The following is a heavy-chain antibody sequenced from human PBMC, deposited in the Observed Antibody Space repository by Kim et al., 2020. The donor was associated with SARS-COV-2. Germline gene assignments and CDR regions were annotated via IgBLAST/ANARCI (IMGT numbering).Heavy chain of an antibody. Sequence: ASVKVSCKASGYTFTGYYMHWVRQAPGQGLEWMGWINPNSGGTNYAQKFQGRVTMTRDTSISTAYMELSRLRSDDTAVYYCPRAGLVRYSGSSNDYWGQGTLVTVSS. V-gene: IGHV1-2*02. D-gene: IGHD1-26*01. CDR1: GYTFTGYY. J-gene: IGHJ4*02. CDR3: PRAGLVRYSGSSNDY. CDR2: INPNSGGT.